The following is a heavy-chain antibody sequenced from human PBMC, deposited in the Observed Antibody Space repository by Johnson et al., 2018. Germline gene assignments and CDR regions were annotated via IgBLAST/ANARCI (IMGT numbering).Heavy chain of an antibody. D-gene: IGHD5-12*01. J-gene: IGHJ3*02. Sequence: VQLVESGGALVKPGGSLRLSCAASGFTFSNAWMSWVRQAPGKGLEWVGRIKSKTDGGTTDYAAPVKGRFSISRDDSKNTLYLQMNGLKTEDTAVYYCARDGYGGTAAFGIWGQGTMVTVSS. CDR3: ARDGYGGTAAFGI. V-gene: IGHV3-15*02. CDR2: IKSKTDGGTT. CDR1: GFTFSNAW.